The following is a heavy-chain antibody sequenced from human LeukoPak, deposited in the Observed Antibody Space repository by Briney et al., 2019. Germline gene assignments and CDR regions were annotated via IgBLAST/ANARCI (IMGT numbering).Heavy chain of an antibody. CDR3: ARGPDAFDI. Sequence: SETLSLTCTVSGGSISGSSYYWGWIRQPPGKGLEWIGSIYYSGSTYYNPSLKSRVTIYVDTSKNQFSLKLNSVTATDTAVYYCARGPDAFDIWGQGTMVTVSS. CDR1: GGSISGSSYY. CDR2: IYYSGST. J-gene: IGHJ3*02. V-gene: IGHV4-39*02.